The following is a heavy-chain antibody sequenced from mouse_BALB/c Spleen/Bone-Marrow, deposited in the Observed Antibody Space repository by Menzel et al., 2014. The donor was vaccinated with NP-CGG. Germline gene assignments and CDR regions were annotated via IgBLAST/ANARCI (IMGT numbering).Heavy chain of an antibody. J-gene: IGHJ4*01. Sequence: QVHVKQSGAELVKPGASVKLSCKASGYTFTSYWMLWVKLTPGQCSEWIGEINPSNRGINYNEKFKRKAALNVDKSSNKAYMQLSSQTSEDSAVYCCTIPPIYYAMDYWGQGTSVTVSS. CDR3: TIPPIYYAMDY. CDR2: INPSNRGI. V-gene: IGHV1S16*01. CDR1: GYTFTSYW.